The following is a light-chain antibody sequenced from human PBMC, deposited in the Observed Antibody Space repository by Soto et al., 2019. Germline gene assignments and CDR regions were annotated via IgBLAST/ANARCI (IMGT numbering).Light chain of an antibody. CDR2: DAS. V-gene: IGKV1-5*01. CDR1: QSISSW. CDR3: QQYNSYSGYT. Sequence: DIPMTQSPSTLSASVGDRATITCRASQSISSWLAWYQQKPGKAPKLLIYDASSLESGVPSRFSGSGSGTEFTLTISSLQPDDFATYYCQQYNSYSGYTFGQGTKLEIK. J-gene: IGKJ2*01.